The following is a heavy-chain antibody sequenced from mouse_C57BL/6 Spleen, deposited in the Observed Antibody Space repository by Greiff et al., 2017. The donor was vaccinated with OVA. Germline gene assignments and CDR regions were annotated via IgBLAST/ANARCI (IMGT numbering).Heavy chain of an antibody. CDR3: ARYYYGSSGGYFDV. J-gene: IGHJ1*03. Sequence: EVKVEESGGGLVKPGGSLKLSCAASGFTFSSYAMSWVRQTPEKRLEWVATISDGGSYTYYPDNVKGRFTISRDNAKNNLYLQMSHLKSEDTAMYYCARYYYGSSGGYFDVWGTGTTVTVSS. D-gene: IGHD1-1*01. CDR2: ISDGGSYT. V-gene: IGHV5-4*03. CDR1: GFTFSSYA.